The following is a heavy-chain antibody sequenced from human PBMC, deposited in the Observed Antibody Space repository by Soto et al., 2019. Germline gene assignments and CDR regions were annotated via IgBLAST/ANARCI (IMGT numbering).Heavy chain of an antibody. V-gene: IGHV3-21*01. CDR1: GFTFNNYN. J-gene: IGHJ3*01. CDR3: ARDLEGADVIDL. CDR2: IAARGSGYR. Sequence: GGSLRLSCATSGFTFNNYNMNWVRQAPGKGLEWVSSIAARGSGYRYYAESVKGRFTITRDVAKNSLYLQMNNLRADGTALYYCARDLEGADVIDLWGQGTMVTVSS. D-gene: IGHD3-16*01.